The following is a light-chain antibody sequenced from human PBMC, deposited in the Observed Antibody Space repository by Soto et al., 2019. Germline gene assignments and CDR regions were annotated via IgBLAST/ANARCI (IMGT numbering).Light chain of an antibody. CDR2: ATS. V-gene: IGKV3-20*01. Sequence: EVVLTQSPGTLSLSPGERATLFCRASQSVTSSFLAWYQQKPGQAPRLLIYATSSRATGIPGRFSGSGSGTDFTLTISRLGPEDFAVYYCQQYGSSGTFGQGTIVDI. CDR3: QQYGSSGT. J-gene: IGKJ1*01. CDR1: QSVTSSF.